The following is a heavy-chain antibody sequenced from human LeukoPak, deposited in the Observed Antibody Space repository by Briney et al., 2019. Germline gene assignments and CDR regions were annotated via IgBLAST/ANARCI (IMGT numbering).Heavy chain of an antibody. J-gene: IGHJ4*02. Sequence: PGGSLRLSCAASGFPFRSYWMVWVRQVPGEGLMCVAHISDDGSRTIYADSVKGRFTMSRDNAKNTVFLQMNSLRAEDTAIYYCAKDVSPLGWYLDSWGQGVPVTVSS. D-gene: IGHD2-15*01. CDR1: GFPFRSYW. CDR2: ISDDGSRT. V-gene: IGHV3-74*01. CDR3: AKDVSPLGWYLDS.